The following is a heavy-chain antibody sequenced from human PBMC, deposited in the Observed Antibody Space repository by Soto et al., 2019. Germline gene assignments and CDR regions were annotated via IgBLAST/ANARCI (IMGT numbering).Heavy chain of an antibody. Sequence: QVQLVQSGAEVRQPASSVKVSCKTSGGTFSSYAISWVRQAPGQGLEWMGGIVPIVDTSTYAQKFQGRVSIAAXXSTSTVYMELSSLRSDDTAVYYCVRVVAIPGYPDNWGQGTPVTVSS. D-gene: IGHD5-12*01. CDR3: VRVVAIPGYPDN. CDR2: IVPIVDTS. J-gene: IGHJ4*02. V-gene: IGHV1-69*12. CDR1: GGTFSSYA.